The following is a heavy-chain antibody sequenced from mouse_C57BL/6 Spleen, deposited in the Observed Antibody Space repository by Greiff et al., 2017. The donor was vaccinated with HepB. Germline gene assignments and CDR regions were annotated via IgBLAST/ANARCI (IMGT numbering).Heavy chain of an antibody. Sequence: VKLQQSGAELARPGASVKLSCKASGYTFTSYGISWVKQRTGQGLEWIGEIYPRSGNTYYNEKFKGKATLTADKSSSTAYMELRSLTSEDSAVYFCARYDYGSSYGWYFDVWGTGTTVTVSS. J-gene: IGHJ1*03. CDR2: IYPRSGNT. V-gene: IGHV1-81*01. CDR1: GYTFTSYG. CDR3: ARYDYGSSYGWYFDV. D-gene: IGHD1-1*01.